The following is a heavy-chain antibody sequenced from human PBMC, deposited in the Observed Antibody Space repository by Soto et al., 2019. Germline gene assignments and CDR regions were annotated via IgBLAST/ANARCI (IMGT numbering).Heavy chain of an antibody. CDR1: GFTFSSYA. CDR2: ISYDGSNK. V-gene: IGHV3-30-3*01. CDR3: ARGIRIAAATNWFDP. D-gene: IGHD6-13*01. J-gene: IGHJ5*02. Sequence: GGSLRLSCAASGFTFSSYAMHWVRQALGKGLEWVAVISYDGSNKYYADSVKGRFTISRDNSKNTLYLQMNSLRAEDTAVYYCARGIRIAAATNWFDPWGQGTLVTVSS.